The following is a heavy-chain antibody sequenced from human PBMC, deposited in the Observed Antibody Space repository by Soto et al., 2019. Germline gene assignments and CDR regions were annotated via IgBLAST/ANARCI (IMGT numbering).Heavy chain of an antibody. Sequence: SVKVSCKASGGTFSSYAISWVRQAPGQGLEWMGGIIPIFGTANYAQKFQGRVTITADESTSTAYMELSSLRSEDMAVYYCARVPDSSGYFPIRLWGQGTLVTVSS. CDR3: ARVPDSSGYFPIRL. CDR1: GGTFSSYA. J-gene: IGHJ4*02. D-gene: IGHD3-22*01. V-gene: IGHV1-69*13. CDR2: IIPIFGTA.